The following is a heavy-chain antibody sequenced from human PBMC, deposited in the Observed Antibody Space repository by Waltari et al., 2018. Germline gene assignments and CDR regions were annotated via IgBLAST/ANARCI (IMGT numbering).Heavy chain of an antibody. CDR3: ARVNSGTPNWFDP. D-gene: IGHD1-26*01. CDR1: GFTFGTYT. J-gene: IGHJ5*02. V-gene: IGHV3-21*02. Sequence: EVQLVESGGGLVKPGGSLRLSCAASGFTFGTYTMRGVRQAPGKGPEGVSSISSAGSYKYYADSMKGRFTISRDNARNSVYLQMNSLRVDDTAVYYCARVNSGTPNWFDPWGQGTQVTVSS. CDR2: ISSAGSYK.